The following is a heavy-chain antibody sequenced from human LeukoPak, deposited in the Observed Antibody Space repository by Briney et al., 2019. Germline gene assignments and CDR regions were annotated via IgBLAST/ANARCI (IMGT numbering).Heavy chain of an antibody. J-gene: IGHJ4*02. D-gene: IGHD3-16*01. CDR1: GFTFNNYA. CDR3: AKVFRSHFLGGKRAYYFDY. V-gene: IGHV3-23*01. Sequence: GGSLRLSCAASGFTFNNYAMTWVRQAPGKGLEWVSTISDSGGYTYYADSAKGRFTISRDNSKNTLFLQMNSLRAEDTALYYCAKVFRSHFLGGKRAYYFDYWGQGTLVTVSS. CDR2: ISDSGGYT.